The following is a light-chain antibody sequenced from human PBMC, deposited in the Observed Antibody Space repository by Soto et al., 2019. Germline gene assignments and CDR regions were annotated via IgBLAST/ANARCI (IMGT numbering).Light chain of an antibody. J-gene: IGKJ3*01. CDR2: VAS. Sequence: EIVLTQSQATRFLSPGERATLSCRASQSFATNFLAWYQQKPGQAPRLLISVASSRATGIPDRFSGSGSGTDFTLSISKLEPEDFAVYYCQQYVPSGLFTFGPGTKVDSK. CDR1: QSFATNF. CDR3: QQYVPSGLFT. V-gene: IGKV3-20*01.